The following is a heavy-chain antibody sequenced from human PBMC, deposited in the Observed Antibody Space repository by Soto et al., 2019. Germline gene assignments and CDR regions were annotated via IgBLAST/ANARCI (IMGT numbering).Heavy chain of an antibody. CDR3: AKDRRITMIVVAPYYFDY. D-gene: IGHD3-22*01. CDR2: ISGSGGST. Sequence: EVQLLESGGGLVQPGGSLRLSCAASGFTFSSYAMSWVRQAPGKGLEWVSAISGSGGSTYYADSVKGRFTISRDNSKNTLYLQMNSLRAEDTAVYYCAKDRRITMIVVAPYYFDYWGQGTLVTVSS. V-gene: IGHV3-23*01. CDR1: GFTFSSYA. J-gene: IGHJ4*02.